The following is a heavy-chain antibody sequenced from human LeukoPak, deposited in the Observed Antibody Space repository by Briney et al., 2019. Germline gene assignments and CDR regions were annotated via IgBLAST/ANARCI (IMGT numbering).Heavy chain of an antibody. CDR2: ISGGSGNT. Sequence: GGSLRLSCSVSGFTFSNYAMHWVRQAPGKGLEWVSLISGGSGNTYYVDSVKGRFTISRDNSKNTLYVQMTSLRAEDTAIYYRAKGSDYYGSVSSKKTDWGQGTLVTVSS. V-gene: IGHV3-23*01. J-gene: IGHJ4*02. CDR3: AKGSDYYGSVSSKKTD. D-gene: IGHD3-10*01. CDR1: GFTFSNYA.